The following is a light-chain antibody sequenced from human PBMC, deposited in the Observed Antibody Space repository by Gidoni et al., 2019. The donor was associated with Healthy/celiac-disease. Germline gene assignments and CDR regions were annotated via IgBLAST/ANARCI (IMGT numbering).Light chain of an antibody. J-gene: IGKJ1*01. Sequence: DSVMTQSQLSLPVTPGEPASISCRSSQSLLHSNGYNYLDWYLQKPGQSPQLLIYLGSNRASGVPDRFSGSGSGTDFTLKISRVEAEDVGVYYCLQALQTPRTFGQWTKVEIK. CDR2: LGS. CDR1: QSLLHSNGYNY. CDR3: LQALQTPRT. V-gene: IGKV2-28*01.